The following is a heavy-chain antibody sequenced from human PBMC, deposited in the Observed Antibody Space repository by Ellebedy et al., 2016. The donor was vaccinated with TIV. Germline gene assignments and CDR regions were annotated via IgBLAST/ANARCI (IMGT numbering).Heavy chain of an antibody. V-gene: IGHV3-9*01. J-gene: IGHJ5*02. Sequence: PGGSLRLSCAGSGFTFDDYAMHWVRQAPGKGLEWVSGISYNSGNRGYADPVKGRFTISRDNAKNSLYLQMNSLSSEDTAFYYCARDIRAGDSRGFYWAVVFDPWGQGTLVTVSS. D-gene: IGHD3-22*01. CDR2: ISYNSGNR. CDR3: ARDIRAGDSRGFYWAVVFDP. CDR1: GFTFDDYA.